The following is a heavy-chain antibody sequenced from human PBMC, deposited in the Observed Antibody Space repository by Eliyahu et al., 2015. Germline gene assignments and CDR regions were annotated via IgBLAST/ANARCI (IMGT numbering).Heavy chain of an antibody. Sequence: QVQLQQWGAGLLKPSETLSLTCAVYGGXFSGYYWSWIRQSPGKGLEWIGQINHNGDTKYNPSLNSRLTISVDTSKNQFSLRLSSLTAADTAVYYCARGHFPSGSYFYFDYWGQGTQVTVSS. CDR2: INHNGDT. CDR3: ARGHFPSGSYFYFDY. V-gene: IGHV4-34*01. D-gene: IGHD1-26*01. J-gene: IGHJ4*02. CDR1: GGXFSGYY.